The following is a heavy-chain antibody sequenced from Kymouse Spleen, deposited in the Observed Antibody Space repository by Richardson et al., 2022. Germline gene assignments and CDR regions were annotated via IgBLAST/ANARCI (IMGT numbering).Heavy chain of an antibody. D-gene: IGHD6-13*01. CDR2: ISYDGSNK. Sequence: QVQLVESGGGVVQPGRSLRLSCAASGFTFSSYGMHWVRQAPGKGLEWVAVISYDGSNKYYADSVKGRFTISRDNSKNTLYLQMNSLRAEDTAVYYCATSGIAAAGNFDYWGQGTLVTVSS. V-gene: IGHV3-30*18. CDR3: ATSGIAAAGNFDY. J-gene: IGHJ4*02. CDR1: GFTFSSYG.